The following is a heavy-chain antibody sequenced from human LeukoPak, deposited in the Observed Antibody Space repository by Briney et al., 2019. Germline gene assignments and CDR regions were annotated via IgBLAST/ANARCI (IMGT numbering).Heavy chain of an antibody. CDR3: ARTYYDSSGYYEARDAFDI. V-gene: IGHV3-21*01. J-gene: IGHJ3*02. CDR2: FGTRSTSM. Sequence: GGSLRLSCAASGFTTFSKYSMNWVRQAPGKGLEWVSGFGTRSTSMYYADSVRGRFSISRDNAKNSLYLQMNSLRAEDTAVYYCARTYYDSSGYYEARDAFDIWGQGTMVTVSS. CDR1: GFTTFSKYS. D-gene: IGHD3-22*01.